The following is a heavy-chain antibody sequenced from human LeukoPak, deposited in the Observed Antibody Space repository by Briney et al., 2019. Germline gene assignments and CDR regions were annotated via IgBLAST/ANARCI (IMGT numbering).Heavy chain of an antibody. D-gene: IGHD3-10*01. CDR1: GFTFSTSG. CDR3: ARSPDGSGLFHY. J-gene: IGHJ4*02. Sequence: GGSLRLSCAATGFTFSTSGMYWVRQAPGKGLEWVSYISSSRTTIHYADSVKGRFTISRDNAKNSLYLQMNSLRDDDTAVYYCARSPDGSGLFHYWGQGTLVTVSS. CDR2: ISSSRTTI. V-gene: IGHV3-48*02.